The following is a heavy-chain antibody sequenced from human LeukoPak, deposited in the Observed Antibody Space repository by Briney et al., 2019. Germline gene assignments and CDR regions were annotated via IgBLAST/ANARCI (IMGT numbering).Heavy chain of an antibody. Sequence: SETLSLTCAVYGGSFSGYYWSWIRQPPGKGLEWIGEINHSGSTNYNLSLKSRVTISVDTSKNQFSLKLSSVTAADTAVYYCARNIVVVPAAIPSNFDYWGQGTLVTVSS. V-gene: IGHV4-34*01. D-gene: IGHD2-2*01. CDR2: INHSGST. J-gene: IGHJ4*02. CDR1: GGSFSGYY. CDR3: ARNIVVVPAAIPSNFDY.